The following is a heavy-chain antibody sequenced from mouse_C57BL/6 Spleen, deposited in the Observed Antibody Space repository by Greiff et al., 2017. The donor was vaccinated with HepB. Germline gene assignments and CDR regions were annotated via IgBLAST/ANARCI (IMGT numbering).Heavy chain of an antibody. CDR3: ARGGDYEGYYAMDY. D-gene: IGHD2-4*01. V-gene: IGHV3-6*01. J-gene: IGHJ4*01. CDR1: GYSITSGYY. CDR2: ISYDGSN. Sequence: EVQLQQSGPGLVKPSQSLSLTCSVTGYSITSGYYWNWIRQFPGNKLEWMGYISYDGSNNYNPSLKNRISITRDTSKNQFFLKLNSVTTEDTATYYCARGGDYEGYYAMDYWGQGTSVTVSS.